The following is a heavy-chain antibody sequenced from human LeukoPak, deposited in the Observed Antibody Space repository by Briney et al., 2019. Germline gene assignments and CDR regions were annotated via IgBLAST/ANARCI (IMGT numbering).Heavy chain of an antibody. CDR2: IGIGGDT. V-gene: IGHV3-13*01. CDR1: GFTFSNYE. Sequence: GGSLRLSCAGSGFTFSNYEMHWVRQVAGGGLEWVSAIGIGGDTFYTGSVKGRFTISRENAKNSFFLQMNSLSAWDTALYYCVRERSGTSSDGFDIWGQGTMVTVSS. CDR3: VRERSGTSSDGFDI. J-gene: IGHJ3*02. D-gene: IGHD1-26*01.